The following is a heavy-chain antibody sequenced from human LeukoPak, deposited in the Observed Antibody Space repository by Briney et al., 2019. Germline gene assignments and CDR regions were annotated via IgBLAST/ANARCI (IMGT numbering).Heavy chain of an antibody. CDR2: INPYNGNT. J-gene: IGHJ5*02. CDR3: ARDGGGGSFLVGGNWFDP. CDR1: GYTFTSYG. Sequence: ASVKVSCKASGYTFTSYGISWVRQAPGQGLEWMGWINPYNGNTNYAQKLQGRVTMTTDTSTSTAYMELRSLRSDDTAVYYCARDGGGGSFLVGGNWFDPWGQGTLVTVSS. D-gene: IGHD2-15*01. V-gene: IGHV1-18*01.